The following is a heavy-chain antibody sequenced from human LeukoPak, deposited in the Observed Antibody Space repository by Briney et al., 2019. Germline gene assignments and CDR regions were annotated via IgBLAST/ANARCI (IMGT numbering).Heavy chain of an antibody. CDR1: GFTFDDYG. D-gene: IGHD4-23*01. Sequence: SGGSLRLSCAASGFTFDDYGMSWVRQAPGKGLEWVSGINWNGGGTGYADSVKGRFTISRDNAKNSLYLQMNSLRAEDTALYYCARDPNGNHRPYYFDYWGQGTLVTVSS. CDR3: ARDPNGNHRPYYFDY. V-gene: IGHV3-20*04. J-gene: IGHJ4*02. CDR2: INWNGGGT.